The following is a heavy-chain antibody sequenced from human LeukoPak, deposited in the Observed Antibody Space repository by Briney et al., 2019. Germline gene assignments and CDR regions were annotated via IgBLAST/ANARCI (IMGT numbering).Heavy chain of an antibody. CDR3: ASHQGLWFGEWTLDY. Sequence: PSETLSLTCTVSGGSISSSSYYWGWIRQPPGKGLEWIGSIYYSGSTYYNPSLKSRVTISVDTSKNQFSLKLSSVTAADTAVYYCASHQGLWFGEWTLDYWGQGTLVTVSS. D-gene: IGHD3-10*01. V-gene: IGHV4-39*01. J-gene: IGHJ4*02. CDR1: GGSISSSSYY. CDR2: IYYSGST.